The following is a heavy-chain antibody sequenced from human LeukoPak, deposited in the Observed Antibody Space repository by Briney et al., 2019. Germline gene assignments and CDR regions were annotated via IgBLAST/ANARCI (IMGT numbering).Heavy chain of an antibody. CDR2: IYTSGST. CDR3: ARDLGGSYLKGPYYYYMDV. V-gene: IGHV4-4*07. J-gene: IGHJ6*03. CDR1: GGSISSYY. D-gene: IGHD1-26*01. Sequence: SETLSLTCTVSGGSISSYYWSWIRQPAGKGLEWIGRIYTSGSTNYNPSLKSRVTMSVDTSKNQFSLKLSSVTAADTAVYYCARDLGGSYLKGPYYYYMDVWGKGTTVTVSS.